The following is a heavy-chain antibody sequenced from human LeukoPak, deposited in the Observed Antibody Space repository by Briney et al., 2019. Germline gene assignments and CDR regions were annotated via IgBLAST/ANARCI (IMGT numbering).Heavy chain of an antibody. CDR1: GFTFSSYA. Sequence: PGASLRLSCAASGFTFSSYAMSWVRQAPGKGLEWVSSIRSSGSSTYYADSVKGRFTISRDNSKNTLYLQMNSLRAEDTATYYCAKFVVPAPPSFSFDYGGQEPLV. J-gene: IGHJ4*02. D-gene: IGHD2-2*01. V-gene: IGHV3-23*01. CDR3: AKFVVPAPPSFSFDY. CDR2: IRSSGSST.